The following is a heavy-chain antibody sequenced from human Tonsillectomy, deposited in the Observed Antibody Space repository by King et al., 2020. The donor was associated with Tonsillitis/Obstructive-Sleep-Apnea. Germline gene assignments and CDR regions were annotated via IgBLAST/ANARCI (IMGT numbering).Heavy chain of an antibody. CDR1: GGSISSYY. Sequence: VQLQESGPGLVKPSETLSLTCTVSGGSISSYYWSWIRQPPGKGLEWIGYIYYSGSTNYNPSLKSRVTISVDTSKNQFSLKLSSVTAADTAVYYCARGEQPPFDYWGQGTLVTVSS. CDR3: ARGEQPPFDY. J-gene: IGHJ4*02. CDR2: IYYSGST. V-gene: IGHV4-59*08. D-gene: IGHD1-26*01.